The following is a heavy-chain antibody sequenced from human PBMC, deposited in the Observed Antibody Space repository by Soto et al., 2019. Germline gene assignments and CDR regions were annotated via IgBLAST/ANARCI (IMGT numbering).Heavy chain of an antibody. D-gene: IGHD3-9*01. CDR1: GFTFSSYA. CDR3: AKVVRDVTVFYDY. Sequence: PGGSLRLSCAASGFTFSSYAMSWVRQAPGKGLEWVSAISGSGGSTYYADSVKGRFTISRDNSKNTLYLQMNSLRAEDTAVYYSAKVVRDVTVFYDYWGQGTLVTVSS. V-gene: IGHV3-23*01. CDR2: ISGSGGST. J-gene: IGHJ4*02.